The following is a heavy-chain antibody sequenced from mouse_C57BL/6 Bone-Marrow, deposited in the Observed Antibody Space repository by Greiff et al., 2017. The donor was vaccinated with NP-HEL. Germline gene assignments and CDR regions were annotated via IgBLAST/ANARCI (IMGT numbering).Heavy chain of an antibody. Sequence: EVKLVESGGDLVKPGGSLKLSCAASGFTFSSYGMSWVRQTPDKRLEWVATISSGGSYTYYPDSVKGRFTISRDNAKNTLYLQMSSLKSEDIAMYYCASYGSSFYWYFDVWGTGTTVTVSS. CDR3: ASYGSSFYWYFDV. CDR1: GFTFSSYG. D-gene: IGHD1-1*01. J-gene: IGHJ1*03. V-gene: IGHV5-6*02. CDR2: ISSGGSYT.